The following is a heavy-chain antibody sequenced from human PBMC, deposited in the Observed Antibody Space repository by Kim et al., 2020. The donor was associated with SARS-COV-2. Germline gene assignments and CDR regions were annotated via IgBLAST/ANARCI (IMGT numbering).Heavy chain of an antibody. J-gene: IGHJ4*02. V-gene: IGHV3-30*07. D-gene: IGHD1-26*01. Sequence: KGRFTISRDNSKNTLYLQMNSLRAEDTAVYYCARDPVGARIRPRPYYFDYWGQGTLVTVSS. CDR3: ARDPVGARIRPRPYYFDY.